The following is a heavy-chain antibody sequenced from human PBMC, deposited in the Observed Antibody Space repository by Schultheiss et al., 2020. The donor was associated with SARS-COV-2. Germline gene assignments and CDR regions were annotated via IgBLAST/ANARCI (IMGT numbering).Heavy chain of an antibody. D-gene: IGHD2-21*01. V-gene: IGHV1-18*04. CDR1: GYTFTSYY. J-gene: IGHJ3*02. CDR2: ISAYNGNT. Sequence: ASVKVSCKASGYTFTSYYMHWVRQAPGQGLEWMGWISAYNGNTNYAQKLQGRVTMTTDTSTSTAYMELRSLRSDDTAVYYCARKYPLWHAFDIWGQGTMVTVSS. CDR3: ARKYPLWHAFDI.